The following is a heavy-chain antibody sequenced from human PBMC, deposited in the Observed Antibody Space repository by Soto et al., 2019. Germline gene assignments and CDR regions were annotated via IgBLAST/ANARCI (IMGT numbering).Heavy chain of an antibody. CDR1: GGAISSGDYY. CDR2: IYYSGST. J-gene: IGHJ4*02. CDR3: ACFRTIVRTVDY. Sequence: QVQLQESGPGLVKPSQTLSLPCTVSGGAISSGDYYWSWIRQPPGKGLEWIGYIYYSGSTYYNPSLKSRVTISVDTSKNPFSLKLSSVTAADTAVYYCACFRTIVRTVDYWGQGTLVTVSS. D-gene: IGHD3-22*01. V-gene: IGHV4-30-4*01.